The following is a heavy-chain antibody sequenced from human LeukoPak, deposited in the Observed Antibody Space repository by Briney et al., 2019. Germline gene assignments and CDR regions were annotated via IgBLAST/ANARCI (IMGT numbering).Heavy chain of an antibody. J-gene: IGHJ6*03. CDR1: GGSISSSSYY. CDR3: ARQYDSYFYYYLDL. Sequence: SETLSLTCTVSGGSISSSSYYWGWIRQPPGKGLEWIGSIYYSGSTYYNPSLKSRVTMSVDTSRNQFSLRLSFVTAADTAVYYCARQYDSYFYYYLDLWGTGTTVTVSS. V-gene: IGHV4-39*01. CDR2: IYYSGST.